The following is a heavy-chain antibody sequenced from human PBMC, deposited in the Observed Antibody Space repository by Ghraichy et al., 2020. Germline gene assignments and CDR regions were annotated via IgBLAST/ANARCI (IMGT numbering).Heavy chain of an antibody. V-gene: IGHV3-49*03. Sequence: GESLNISCTASGFTFGDYAMSWFRQAPGKGLEWVGFIRSKAYGGTTEYAASVKGRFTISRDDSKSIAYLQMNSLKTEDTAVYYCTRDPTGIAVADPVHFDYWGQGTLVTVSS. J-gene: IGHJ4*02. D-gene: IGHD6-19*01. CDR1: GFTFGDYA. CDR3: TRDPTGIAVADPVHFDY. CDR2: IRSKAYGGTT.